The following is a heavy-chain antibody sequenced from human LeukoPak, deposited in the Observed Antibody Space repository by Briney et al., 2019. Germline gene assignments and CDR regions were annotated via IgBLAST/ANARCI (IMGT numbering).Heavy chain of an antibody. D-gene: IGHD1-26*01. Sequence: ASVKVSCKASGYTFTGYYIHWVRQAPGHGLEWMGRLNPDNFDTNYAQRFQGRVTMTRDTSIRTVYMELSSLRSDDTAIYYCARDRGGSYADYWGQGTLVTVSS. CDR1: GYTFTGYY. CDR3: ARDRGGSYADY. J-gene: IGHJ4*02. CDR2: LNPDNFDT. V-gene: IGHV1-2*06.